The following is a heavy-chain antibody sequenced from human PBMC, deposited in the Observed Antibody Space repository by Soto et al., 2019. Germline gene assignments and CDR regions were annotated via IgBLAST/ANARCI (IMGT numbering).Heavy chain of an antibody. CDR1: GFTFSSYA. D-gene: IGHD6-13*01. V-gene: IGHV3-23*01. CDR2: ISGSGDST. CDR3: GRGGLGTSFAY. J-gene: IGHJ4*02. Sequence: GGSLRLSCAASGFTFSSYAMNWVRQAPGKGLEWVSVISGSGDSTYYADSVKGRFTISRDNSKNTLYLQMNSLRAEDTAVYYWGRGGLGTSFAYGGQETLFTVSS.